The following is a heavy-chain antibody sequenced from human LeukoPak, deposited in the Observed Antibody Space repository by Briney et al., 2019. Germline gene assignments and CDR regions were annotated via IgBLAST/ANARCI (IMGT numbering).Heavy chain of an antibody. CDR3: ARGVNFCSSSHCRGDYFDS. J-gene: IGHJ4*02. CDR1: GGSISNSSYF. CDR2: IYFTGTT. D-gene: IGHD2-2*01. V-gene: IGHV4-39*01. Sequence: SETLSLTCTVSGGSISNSSYFWGWIRQPPGKGLEWIGSIYFTGTTYYNPSLKSRVTVSENTSKNQLSLGVTSVTATDTAVYHCARGVNFCSSSHCRGDYFDSWGQGTLVTVSS.